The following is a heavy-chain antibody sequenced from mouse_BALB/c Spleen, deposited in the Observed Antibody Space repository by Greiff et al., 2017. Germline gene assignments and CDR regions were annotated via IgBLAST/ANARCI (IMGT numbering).Heavy chain of an antibody. V-gene: IGHV1-63*02. D-gene: IGHD2-1*01. Sequence: QVQLKESGAELVRPGTSVKISCKASGYTFTNYWLGWVKQRPGHGLEWIGDIYPGGGYTNYNEKFKGKATLTADTSSSTAYMQLSSLTSEDSAVYFCARDGNYEGFAYWGQGTLVTVSA. J-gene: IGHJ3*01. CDR3: ARDGNYEGFAY. CDR1: GYTFTNYW. CDR2: IYPGGGYT.